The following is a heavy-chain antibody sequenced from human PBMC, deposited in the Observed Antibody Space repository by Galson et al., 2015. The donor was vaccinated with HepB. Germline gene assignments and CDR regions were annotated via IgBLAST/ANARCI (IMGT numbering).Heavy chain of an antibody. V-gene: IGHV5-51*01. J-gene: IGHJ3*02. Sequence: QSGAEVKKPGESLKISCKGSGYRFTNYWIGWVRQVPGKALEWLGIIHPGDSDTRYSPSFQGQVTISVDKSINAAYLQWSSLKASDTAIYYCARQGGFRGSGYSDGFDMWGQGTMVTVSS. D-gene: IGHD3-3*01. CDR1: GYRFTNYW. CDR3: ARQGGFRGSGYSDGFDM. CDR2: IHPGDSDT.